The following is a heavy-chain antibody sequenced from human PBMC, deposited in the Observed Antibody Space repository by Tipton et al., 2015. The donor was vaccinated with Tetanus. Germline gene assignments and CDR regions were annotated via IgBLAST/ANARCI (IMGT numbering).Heavy chain of an antibody. CDR3: ARDRGDYIYYGMDV. CDR1: GYTFTGYY. J-gene: IGHJ6*02. CDR2: IDTNSGGT. D-gene: IGHD3-22*01. Sequence: QVQLVQSGAEVKKPGASVKVSCKASGYTFTGYYMYWERQGPGQGLEWMGWIDTNSGGTVHAQKFQGRVTMTRDTSISTAYMELRSLRSDDTAVYYCARDRGDYIYYGMDVWGPATTVPVS. V-gene: IGHV1-2*02.